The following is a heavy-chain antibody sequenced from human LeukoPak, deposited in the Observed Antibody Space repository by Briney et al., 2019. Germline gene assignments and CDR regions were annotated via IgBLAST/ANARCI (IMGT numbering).Heavy chain of an antibody. D-gene: IGHD3-22*01. V-gene: IGHV3-53*01. CDR3: AKLLYYYDSSQPY. CDR2: IYSASST. Sequence: GGSLRLSCAASGFTVSSNYMNWVRQAPGKGLEWVSVIYSASSTYYADSVKGRFTISRDNSKNTLYLQMNSLRAEDTAVYYCAKLLYYYDSSQPYWGQGTLVTVSS. CDR1: GFTVSSNY. J-gene: IGHJ4*02.